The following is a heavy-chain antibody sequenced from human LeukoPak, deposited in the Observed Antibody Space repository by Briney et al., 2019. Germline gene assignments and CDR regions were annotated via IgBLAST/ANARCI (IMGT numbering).Heavy chain of an antibody. J-gene: IGHJ3*02. CDR2: VYTSGST. CDR1: SGSLSSSY. Sequence: PSETLSLTCSLSSGSLSSSYWSWIRQPAGKGLEWIGRVYTSGSTNYNPSLKSRVTMSVDTSKNQFSLKLSSVTAADTAVYYCARCSPHDILTGYYIDAFDIWGQGTMVTVSS. V-gene: IGHV4-4*07. D-gene: IGHD3-9*01. CDR3: ARCSPHDILTGYYIDAFDI.